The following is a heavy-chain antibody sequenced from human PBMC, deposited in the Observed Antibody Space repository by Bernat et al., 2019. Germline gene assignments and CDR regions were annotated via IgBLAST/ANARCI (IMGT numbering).Heavy chain of an antibody. Sequence: EVQLVETGGGLIQPGGSLRLSCAASGFTVSSNYMSWVRQAPGKGLEWGSVIYSGGSTYYADSVKGRFTISRDNSKNTLYLQMNSLRAEDTAVYYCARGITRIVVGKLDLWGRGTLVTVSS. V-gene: IGHV3-53*02. CDR3: ARGITRIVVGKLDL. CDR2: IYSGGST. D-gene: IGHD3-22*01. J-gene: IGHJ2*01. CDR1: GFTVSSNY.